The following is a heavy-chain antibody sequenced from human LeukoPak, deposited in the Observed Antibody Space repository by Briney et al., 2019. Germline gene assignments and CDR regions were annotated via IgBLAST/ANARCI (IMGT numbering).Heavy chain of an antibody. V-gene: IGHV3-53*01. CDR3: AREDRGYYFDY. Sequence: GGSLRLSCAASGFIVSSNYMSWVRQAPGKGLEWVSVISSGGNTYYADSVKGRFTISRDISKNTLYLQMNGLRAEDTAVYYCAREDRGYYFDYWGQGTLVTVSS. D-gene: IGHD3-22*01. CDR2: ISSGGNT. J-gene: IGHJ4*02. CDR1: GFIVSSNY.